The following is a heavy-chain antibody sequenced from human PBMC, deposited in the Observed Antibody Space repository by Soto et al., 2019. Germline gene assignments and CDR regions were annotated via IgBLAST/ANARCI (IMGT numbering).Heavy chain of an antibody. CDR3: ARSDRRCSPNCVEVADY. Sequence: QVQLVESGGGVVQPGRSLRLSCAASGFTFSSYGMHWVRQAPGKGLEWVAVIWYDGRNKYYAESVKGRFTSSRDNSKNTLYLQMNSLRAEDTAVYYCARSDRRCSPNCVEVADYWGQGTLVTVSS. D-gene: IGHD2-2*01. V-gene: IGHV3-33*01. CDR1: GFTFSSYG. CDR2: IWYDGRNK. J-gene: IGHJ4*02.